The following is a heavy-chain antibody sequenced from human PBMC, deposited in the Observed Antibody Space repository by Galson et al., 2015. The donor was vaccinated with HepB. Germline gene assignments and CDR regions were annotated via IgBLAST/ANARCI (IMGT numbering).Heavy chain of an antibody. V-gene: IGHV3-21*01. CDR2: ISSSSSYI. CDR1: GFTFSSYS. D-gene: IGHD3-10*01. J-gene: IGHJ4*02. CDR3: ARDQGWFGELYDY. Sequence: SLRLSCAASGFTFSSYSMNWVRQAPGEGLEWVSSISSSSSYIYYADSVKGRFTISRDNAKNSLYLQMNSLRAEDTAVYYCARDQGWFGELYDYWGQGTLVTVSS.